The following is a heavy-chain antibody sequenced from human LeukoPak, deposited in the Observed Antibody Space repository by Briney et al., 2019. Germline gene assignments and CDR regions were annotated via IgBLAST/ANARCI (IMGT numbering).Heavy chain of an antibody. Sequence: GGSLRLSCAASGFTFSSYSMNWVRQAPGKGLEWVSAISGSGGSIYYADSVKGRFTISRDNSKNTLYLQMNSLRAEDTAVYYCAKAVGAAAGKSTNFDYWGQGTLVTVSS. CDR1: GFTFSSYS. CDR3: AKAVGAAAGKSTNFDY. J-gene: IGHJ4*02. V-gene: IGHV3-23*01. CDR2: ISGSGGSI. D-gene: IGHD6-13*01.